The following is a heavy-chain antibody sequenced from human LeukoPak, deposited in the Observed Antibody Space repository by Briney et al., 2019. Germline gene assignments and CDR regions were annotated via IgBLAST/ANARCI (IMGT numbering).Heavy chain of an antibody. D-gene: IGHD3-22*01. V-gene: IGHV3-73*01. CDR2: IRSKANSYAT. J-gene: IGHJ6*03. CDR1: GFTFSGSA. Sequence: PGGSLRLSCAASGFTFSGSAMHWVRQASGKGLEGVGRIRSKANSYATAYAASVKGSFTISRDDSKNTAYLQMNSLKTEDTAVYYCTREYYYDSSGYYYYYYYMDVWGKGTTVTVSS. CDR3: TREYYYDSSGYYYYYYYMDV.